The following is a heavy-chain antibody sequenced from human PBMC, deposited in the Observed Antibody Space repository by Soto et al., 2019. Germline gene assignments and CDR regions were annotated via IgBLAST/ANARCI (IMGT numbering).Heavy chain of an antibody. V-gene: IGHV3-30*18. Sequence: QVQLVESGGGVVQPGRSLRLSCAASGFTFSSYGMHWVRQAPGKELEWVAVISYDGSNKYYADSVKGRFTISRDNSKNTLYLQMNSLRAEDTAVYYCAKDHCGGSCYPEYWGQGTLVTVSS. J-gene: IGHJ4*02. D-gene: IGHD2-15*01. CDR3: AKDHCGGSCYPEY. CDR1: GFTFSSYG. CDR2: ISYDGSNK.